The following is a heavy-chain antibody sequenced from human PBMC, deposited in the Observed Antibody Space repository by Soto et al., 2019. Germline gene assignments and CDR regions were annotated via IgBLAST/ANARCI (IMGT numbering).Heavy chain of an antibody. J-gene: IGHJ5*02. Sequence: PGGSLRLSCAASGITFSSYAMTCVRQAPGKGLEWFSGISGSGSSTYYADSVKGRFIISRDNSKTTLYLQMNSLRAEDTAIYYCARKKGFNWNYAWFDPWGQGTLVTVSS. D-gene: IGHD1-7*01. V-gene: IGHV3-23*01. CDR2: ISGSGSST. CDR3: ARKKGFNWNYAWFDP. CDR1: GITFSSYA.